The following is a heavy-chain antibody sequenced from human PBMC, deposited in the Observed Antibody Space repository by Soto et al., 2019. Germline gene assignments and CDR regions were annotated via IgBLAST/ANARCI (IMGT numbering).Heavy chain of an antibody. D-gene: IGHD2-2*01. CDR1: GFTFSDYT. V-gene: IGHV3-21*01. CDR2: LSSGSVYI. CDR3: ARPPGKYLDWYFDL. J-gene: IGHJ2*01. Sequence: PGGSLRLSCAASGFTFSDYTMNWVRQTPGKGLEWVSSLSSGSVYIYYADSVKGRFTISRDNAKSSLYLQMNSLRAEDTAVYYCARPPGKYLDWYFDLWGRGTRGTVSS.